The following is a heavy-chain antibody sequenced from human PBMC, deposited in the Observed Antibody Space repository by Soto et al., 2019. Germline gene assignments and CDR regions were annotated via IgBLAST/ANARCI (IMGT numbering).Heavy chain of an antibody. V-gene: IGHV4-34*01. D-gene: IGHD6-19*01. J-gene: IGHJ5*02. CDR3: ARGRASSGIAVAWSNWFDP. CDR2: INHSGST. CDR1: GGSFSGYY. Sequence: PSETLPLTCAVYGGSFSGYYWSWIRQPPGKGLEWIGEINHSGSTNYNPSLKSRVTISVDTSKNQFPLKLSSVTAADTAVYYCARGRASSGIAVAWSNWFDPWGQGSLVT.